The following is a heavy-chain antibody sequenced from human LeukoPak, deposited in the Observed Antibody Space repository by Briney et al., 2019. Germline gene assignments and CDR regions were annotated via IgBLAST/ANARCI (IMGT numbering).Heavy chain of an antibody. Sequence: SETLSLTCTVSGGSISSYYWSWIRQPPGKGLEWIGYIYYSGSTNYNPSLKSRVTISVDTSKNQFSLKLSSVTAADTAVYYCARSWMVRGLSNWFDPWGQGTLVTVSS. CDR3: ARSWMVRGLSNWFDP. J-gene: IGHJ5*02. D-gene: IGHD3-10*01. V-gene: IGHV4-59*01. CDR1: GGSISSYY. CDR2: IYYSGST.